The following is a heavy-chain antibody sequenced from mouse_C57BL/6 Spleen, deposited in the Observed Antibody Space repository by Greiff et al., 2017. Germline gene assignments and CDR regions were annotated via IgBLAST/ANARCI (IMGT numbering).Heavy chain of an antibody. D-gene: IGHD2-4*01. V-gene: IGHV5-16*01. J-gene: IGHJ2*01. CDR3: ARVGLRLDFDY. Sequence: EVKLVESEGGLVQPGSSMKLSCTASGFTFSDYYMAWVRQVPEKGLEWVANINYDGSSTYYLDSLKSRFIISRDNAKNILYLQMSSLKSEDTATYYCARVGLRLDFDYWGQGTTLTVSS. CDR2: INYDGSST. CDR1: GFTFSDYY.